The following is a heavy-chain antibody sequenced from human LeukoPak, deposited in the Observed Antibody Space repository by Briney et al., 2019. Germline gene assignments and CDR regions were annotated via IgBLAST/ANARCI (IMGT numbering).Heavy chain of an antibody. CDR3: ARDYVWGSYRLGFDY. D-gene: IGHD3-16*02. Sequence: ASVKVSCKASGYTFTSYGISWVRQAPGQGLEWMGWISAYNGNTNYAQKLQGRVTMTTDTSTSTTYMELRSLRSDDTAVYYCARDYVWGSYRLGFDYWGQGTLVTVSS. CDR1: GYTFTSYG. CDR2: ISAYNGNT. V-gene: IGHV1-18*01. J-gene: IGHJ4*02.